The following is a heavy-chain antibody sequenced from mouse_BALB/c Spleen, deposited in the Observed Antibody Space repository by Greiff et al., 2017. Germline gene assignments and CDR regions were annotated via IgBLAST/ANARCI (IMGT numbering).Heavy chain of an antibody. J-gene: IGHJ4*01. CDR3: ATRYGSSSYAMDY. D-gene: IGHD1-1*01. CDR1: GYTFTDYA. V-gene: IGHV1S137*01. CDR2: ISTYYGDA. Sequence: VQLQESGAELVRPGVSVKISCKGSGYTFTDYAMHWVKQSHAKSLEWIGVISTYYGDASYNQKFKGKATMTVDKSSSTAYMELARLTSEDSAIYYCATRYGSSSYAMDYWGQGTSVTVSS.